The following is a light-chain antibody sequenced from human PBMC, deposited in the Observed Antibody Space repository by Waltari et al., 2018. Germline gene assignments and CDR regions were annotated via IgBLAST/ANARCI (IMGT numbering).Light chain of an antibody. CDR2: DVT. V-gene: IGLV2-11*01. J-gene: IGLJ2*01. CDR3: CSRAGTYTWL. CDR1: SNDAGGYYY. Sequence: QSALSQPLSVSGSPGQSVTISCTGTSNDAGGYYYVSWFQQFPGKAPNLIIYDVTRRHSGGPDRFSGSKSGNTASLTISGLQVEDEATYYCCSRAGTYTWLFGGGTKVTVL.